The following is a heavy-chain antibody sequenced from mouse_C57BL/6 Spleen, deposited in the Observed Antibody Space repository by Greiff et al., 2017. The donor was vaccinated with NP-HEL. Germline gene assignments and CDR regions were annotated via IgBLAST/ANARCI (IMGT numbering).Heavy chain of an antibody. D-gene: IGHD2-5*01. J-gene: IGHJ4*01. CDR2: ISYSGST. Sequence: EVQLQQSGPGLAKPSQTLSLTCSVTGYSITSDYWHWIRQFPGNKLEYMGYISYSGSTYYNPSLKSRISITRDTSKNQYYLQLNSVTTEDTATYYCARSTIVTSYAMDYWGQGTSVTVSS. CDR3: ARSTIVTSYAMDY. CDR1: GYSITSDY. V-gene: IGHV3-8*01.